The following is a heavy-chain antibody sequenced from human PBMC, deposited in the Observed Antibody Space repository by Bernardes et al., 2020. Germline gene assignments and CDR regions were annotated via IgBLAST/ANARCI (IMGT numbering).Heavy chain of an antibody. Sequence: SETLYLTCTVSGGSISTYYWTWIRQPPEKGLEWIGYLSDSGSTSYNPSLKSRVTISADTSKNQFSLKLNSVTAADTAVYYCARSIHLGYCSSGGCYSNFDFWVQGDLVTVSS. CDR3: ARSIHLGYCSSGGCYSNFDF. V-gene: IGHV4-59*01. D-gene: IGHD2-15*01. CDR2: LSDSGST. J-gene: IGHJ4*02. CDR1: GGSISTYY.